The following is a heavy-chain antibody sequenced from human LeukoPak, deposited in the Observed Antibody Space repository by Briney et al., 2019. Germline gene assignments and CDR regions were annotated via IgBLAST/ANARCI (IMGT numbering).Heavy chain of an antibody. CDR3: VRDSRLDTIMVSFDT. Sequence: GGSLRLSCAASGFTFSSYWMHWVRQAPGKGLEWVASIRSDSSYIYYADSVKGRFTISRDHAKNSLYVQMTSLRAEATAVYYCVRDSRLDTIMVSFDTWGQGTMVTVSS. V-gene: IGHV3-21*01. D-gene: IGHD5-18*01. CDR2: IRSDSSYI. CDR1: GFTFSSYW. J-gene: IGHJ3*01.